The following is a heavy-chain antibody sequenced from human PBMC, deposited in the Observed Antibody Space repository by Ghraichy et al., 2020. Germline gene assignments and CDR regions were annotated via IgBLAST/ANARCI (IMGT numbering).Heavy chain of an antibody. CDR1: GFTFSSYG. CDR2: IWYDGSNK. V-gene: IGHV3-33*06. CDR3: AKGWYYYDSSGYYYPYYFDY. Sequence: GGSLRLSCAASGFTFSSYGMHWVRQAPGKGLEWVAVIWYDGSNKYYADSVKGRFTISRDNSKNTLYLQMNSLRAEDTAVYYCAKGWYYYDSSGYYYPYYFDYWRQGTLVTVSS. J-gene: IGHJ4*02. D-gene: IGHD3-22*01.